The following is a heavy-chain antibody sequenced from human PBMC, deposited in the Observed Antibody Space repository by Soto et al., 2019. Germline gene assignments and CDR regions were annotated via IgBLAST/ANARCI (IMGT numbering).Heavy chain of an antibody. CDR2: IYYSGST. CDR3: ARGTKPTYYDYVWGSYRYTTNWGYYFDY. J-gene: IGHJ4*02. V-gene: IGHV4-30-4*01. CDR1: GGSISSGDYY. D-gene: IGHD3-16*02. Sequence: SETLSLTSTVSGGSISSGDYYWSWIRQPPGKGLEWIGYIYYSGSTYYNPSLKSRVTISVDTSKNQFSLKLSSVTAADTAVYYCARGTKPTYYDYVWGSYRYTTNWGYYFDYWGQGTLVTVSS.